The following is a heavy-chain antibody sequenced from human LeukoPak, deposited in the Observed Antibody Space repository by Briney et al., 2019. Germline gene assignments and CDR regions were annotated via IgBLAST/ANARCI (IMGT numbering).Heavy chain of an antibody. V-gene: IGHV4-59*01. CDR1: GGSISSYY. CDR3: ARGNGYSYGYNWFDP. Sequence: PSETLSLTCTVPGGSISSYYWSRIRQPPGKGLEWIGYIYYSGSTNYNPSLKSRVTISVDTSKNQFSLKLSSVTAADTAVYYCARGNGYSYGYNWFDPWGQGTLVTVSS. CDR2: IYYSGST. J-gene: IGHJ5*02. D-gene: IGHD5-18*01.